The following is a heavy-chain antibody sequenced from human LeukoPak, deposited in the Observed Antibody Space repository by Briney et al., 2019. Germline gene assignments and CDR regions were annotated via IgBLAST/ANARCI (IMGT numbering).Heavy chain of an antibody. Sequence: ASVKVSCRVSVYSLSEMSMHWVRQAPGKRPEWMGGFNPEEAKTVYAQKFQGRVTMTEDSSTDTAYTELSSLSPEDTAVYYCARGDTLTFLDAFDMWGRGTLVTVSS. CDR1: VYSLSEMS. D-gene: IGHD5-12*01. CDR2: FNPEEAKT. V-gene: IGHV1-24*01. CDR3: ARGDTLTFLDAFDM. J-gene: IGHJ3*02.